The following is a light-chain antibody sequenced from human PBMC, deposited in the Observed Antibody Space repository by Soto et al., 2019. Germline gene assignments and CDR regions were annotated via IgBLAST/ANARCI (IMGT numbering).Light chain of an antibody. Sequence: QSALTQPASVSGSPGQSITISCTGISNDVGTYNLVSWYQRHPGKAPKLIIYEASKRPSGVPNRFSGSKSGNTASLTISGLHAEDEADYYCCSYGRSVVFGGGTKLTVL. CDR3: CSYGRSVV. CDR1: SNDVGTYNL. J-gene: IGLJ2*01. V-gene: IGLV2-23*01. CDR2: EAS.